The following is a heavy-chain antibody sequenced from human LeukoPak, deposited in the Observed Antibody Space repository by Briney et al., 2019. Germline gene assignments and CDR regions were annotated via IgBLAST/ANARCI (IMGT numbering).Heavy chain of an antibody. D-gene: IGHD3-3*01. CDR1: GFTFSSYA. CDR3: AKDGTYYDFWSGIL. V-gene: IGHV3-23*01. CDR2: ISGSGGST. Sequence: GGSLRLSCAASGFTFSSYAMSWVRQAPGKGLEWVSAISGSGGSTYYADSVKGRFTISRDNSKNTLYLQMNSLRAEDTAVYYCAKDGTYYDFWSGILWGQGTLVTVSS. J-gene: IGHJ4*02.